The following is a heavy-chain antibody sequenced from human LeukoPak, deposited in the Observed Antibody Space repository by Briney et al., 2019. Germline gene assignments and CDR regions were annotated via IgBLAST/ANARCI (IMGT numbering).Heavy chain of an antibody. CDR3: ARGKTPGIAAAGIDL. CDR1: GYTFTSYY. J-gene: IGHJ5*02. CDR2: INPSGGST. V-gene: IGHV1-46*01. Sequence: GASVKVSCKASGYTFTSYYMHWVRQAPGQGLEWMGIINPSGGSTSYAQKFQGRVTMTRDMSTSTVYMELSSLRSDDTAVYYCARGKTPGIAAAGIDLWGQGTLDTVSS. D-gene: IGHD6-13*01.